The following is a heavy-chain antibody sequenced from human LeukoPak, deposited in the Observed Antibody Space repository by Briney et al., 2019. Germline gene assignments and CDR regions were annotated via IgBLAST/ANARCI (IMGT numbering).Heavy chain of an antibody. V-gene: IGHV4-59*12. CDR1: GASISSSY. J-gene: IGHJ6*03. CDR2: TWHDGDS. CDR3: ARDVKYYDFWSGYGGYYYYMDV. D-gene: IGHD3-3*01. Sequence: SETLSLTCTVSGASISSSYWSWIRQPPGKGLELIVYTWHDGDSNYNPSLESRVTISVDTSKNQFSLKLSSVTAADTAVYYCARDVKYYDFWSGYGGYYYYMDVWGKGTTVTVSS.